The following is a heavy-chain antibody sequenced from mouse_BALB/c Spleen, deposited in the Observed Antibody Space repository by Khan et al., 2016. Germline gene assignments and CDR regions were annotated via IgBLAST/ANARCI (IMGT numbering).Heavy chain of an antibody. Sequence: EVQLQESGPGLVKPSQSLSLTCTVTGYSITSDYAWNWIRQFPGNKLEWMGYISYSGSTSYNPSLKSRISITRDTSKNQFFLQLNSVTTEDTATYYCARFYYGSGYWYFDVWGAGTTVTVSS. CDR1: GYSITSDYA. CDR3: ARFYYGSGYWYFDV. J-gene: IGHJ1*01. V-gene: IGHV3-2*02. CDR2: ISYSGST. D-gene: IGHD1-1*01.